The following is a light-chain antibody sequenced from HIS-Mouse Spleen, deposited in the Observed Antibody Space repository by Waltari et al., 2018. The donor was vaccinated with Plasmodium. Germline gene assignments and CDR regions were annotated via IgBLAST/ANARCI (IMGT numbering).Light chain of an antibody. V-gene: IGLV5-37*01. CDR3: MIWPSNASGV. Sequence: QPVLTQPPSYSASPGDSARLTCTLPINITVGSSNIYCYHQKHGRPPRYLLYYYSDSDKGQGSGVPSRFSGSKDASANTGILLISGLQSEDEADYYCMIWPSNASGVFGGGTKLTVL. J-gene: IGLJ3*02. CDR1: INITVGSSN. CDR2: YYSDSDK.